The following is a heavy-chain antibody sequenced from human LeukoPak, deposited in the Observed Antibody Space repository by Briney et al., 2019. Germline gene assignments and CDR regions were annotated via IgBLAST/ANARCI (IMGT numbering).Heavy chain of an antibody. V-gene: IGHV3-30*02. D-gene: IGHD6-6*01. CDR1: GFTFSSYG. J-gene: IGHJ4*02. CDR3: ATEKNSYSSSSGQGY. CDR2: IRYDGSNK. Sequence: GGSLRLSCAASGFTFSSYGMHWVRQAPGKGLEWVAFIRYDGSNKYYADSVKGRLTISRDNSKNTLYLQMTSLRGDDTAVYYCATEKNSYSSSSGQGYWGQGTLVTVSS.